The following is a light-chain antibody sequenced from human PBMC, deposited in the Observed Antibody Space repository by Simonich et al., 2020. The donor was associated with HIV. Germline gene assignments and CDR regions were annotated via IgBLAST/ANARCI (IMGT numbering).Light chain of an antibody. CDR2: YVR. V-gene: IGLV2-14*03. CDR3: SSYSSSSTWV. J-gene: IGLJ3*02. CDR1: SSDVGGFNY. Sequence: QSALTQPASVSGSPGQSITISCTGTSSDVGGFNYVSWYQHHPGKAHKLIIYYVRKRPSGVSNRFSSSKSGNTSSLTISGLQAEDEADYYCSSYSSSSTWVFGGGTKLTVL.